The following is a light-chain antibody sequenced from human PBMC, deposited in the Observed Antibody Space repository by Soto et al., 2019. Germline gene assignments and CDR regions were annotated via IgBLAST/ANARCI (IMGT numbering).Light chain of an antibody. CDR3: QQYNNWPPWT. J-gene: IGKJ1*01. V-gene: IGKV3-15*01. Sequence: EIVMTQSPATLSVSPGERATLSCRASQSVSSNLAWYQQNPGQAPRLLIYGASTRATGIPARFSGSVSGTEFTLTISSLQSEDFAVYYRQQYNNWPPWTFGQGTKVEIK. CDR1: QSVSSN. CDR2: GAS.